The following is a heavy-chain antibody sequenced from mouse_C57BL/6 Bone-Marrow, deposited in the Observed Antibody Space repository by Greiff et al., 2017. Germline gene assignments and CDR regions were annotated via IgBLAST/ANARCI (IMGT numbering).Heavy chain of an antibody. J-gene: IGHJ2*01. Sequence: VQLQQPGAELVRPGTSVKLSCKASGYTFTSYWMHWVKQRPGQGLEWIGVIDPSDSYTNYNQKFKGKATLTVDTSSSTAYMQLSSLTSEDSAVXYCALLLKGYWGQGTTLTVSS. CDR3: ALLLKGY. D-gene: IGHD1-1*01. CDR2: IDPSDSYT. V-gene: IGHV1-59*01. CDR1: GYTFTSYW.